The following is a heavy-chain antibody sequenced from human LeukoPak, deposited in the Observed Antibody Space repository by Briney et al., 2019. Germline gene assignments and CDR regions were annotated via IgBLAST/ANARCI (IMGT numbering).Heavy chain of an antibody. CDR2: INPNSGDT. V-gene: IGHV1-2*02. CDR1: GYIFTGYY. CDR3: ARGRAPATIPNLDY. Sequence: ASVKVSCKASGYIFTGYYMHWVRQAPGQGLEWMGWINPNSGDTNYAQEFQGRATMTRDTSINTAYMEVSSLRSDDTAVYYCARGRAPATIPNLDYWGQGTLVTVSS. J-gene: IGHJ4*02. D-gene: IGHD2-2*01.